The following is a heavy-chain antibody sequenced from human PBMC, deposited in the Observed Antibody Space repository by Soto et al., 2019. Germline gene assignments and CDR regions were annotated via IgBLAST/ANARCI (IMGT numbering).Heavy chain of an antibody. J-gene: IGHJ1*01. CDR3: ARGIRFVLVPAATAEYFQH. Sequence: QVQLVESGGGVVQPGRSLRLSCAASGFTFSSYAMHWVRQAPGKGLEWVAVISYDGSNKYYADSVKGRFTISRDNSKNTLYLKMTSLRAEDTAVYYCARGIRFVLVPAATAEYFQHWGKGTLVTVSS. V-gene: IGHV3-30-3*01. CDR2: ISYDGSNK. CDR1: GFTFSSYA. D-gene: IGHD2-2*01.